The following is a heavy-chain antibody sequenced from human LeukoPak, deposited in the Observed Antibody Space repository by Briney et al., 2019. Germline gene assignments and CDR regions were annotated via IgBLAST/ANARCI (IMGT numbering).Heavy chain of an antibody. CDR3: ARGRWLAPMFDP. V-gene: IGHV4-39*07. CDR2: IYYSGST. D-gene: IGHD6-19*01. J-gene: IGHJ5*02. CDR1: RGSISSSSYY. Sequence: SETLSLTCTVSRGSISSSSYYWGWIRQPPGKGLEWIGSIYYSGSTYYNPSLKSRVTISVDTSKNQFSLKLSSVTAADTAVYYCARGRWLAPMFDPWGQGTLVTVSS.